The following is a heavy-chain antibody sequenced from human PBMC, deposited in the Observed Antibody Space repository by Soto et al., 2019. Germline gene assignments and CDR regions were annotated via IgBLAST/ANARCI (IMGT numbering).Heavy chain of an antibody. Sequence: QVQLVQSGAEVKKPGASVKVSCKASGYTFTSYDINWVRQATGQGHEWLGWMNPNSGSTAYAQKFQGRVTMIRNTSISTAYMELSSLRSEDTAVYYCARERGAFDIWGQGTMVTVSS. CDR2: MNPNSGST. J-gene: IGHJ3*02. V-gene: IGHV1-8*01. CDR1: GYTFTSYD. CDR3: ARERGAFDI.